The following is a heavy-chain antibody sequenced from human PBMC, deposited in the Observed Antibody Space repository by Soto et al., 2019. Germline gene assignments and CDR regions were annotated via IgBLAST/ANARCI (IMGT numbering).Heavy chain of an antibody. Sequence: EVQLVESGGGLVLPGGSLRLSCAASGFTFSSYWMTWVRQAPGKGLEWVANIRQDGGQIDYVDSVKGRFTISRDNAKNSLYLQMTSLRAEDTAVYYCARWTVSANNWFGPWGQGTLVTVSS. J-gene: IGHJ5*02. CDR2: IRQDGGQI. V-gene: IGHV3-7*05. CDR1: GFTFSSYW. D-gene: IGHD2-8*01. CDR3: ARWTVSANNWFGP.